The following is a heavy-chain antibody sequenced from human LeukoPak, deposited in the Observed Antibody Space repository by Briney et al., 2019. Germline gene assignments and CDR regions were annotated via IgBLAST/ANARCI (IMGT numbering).Heavy chain of an antibody. CDR2: IYYSGST. J-gene: IGHJ6*02. CDR3: ARATFLEWLSRHKSRKHYYYYGMDV. D-gene: IGHD3-3*01. Sequence: SETLSLTCTVSGGSISSYYWSWIRQPPGKGLEWIGYIYYSGSTNYNPSLKSRVTISVDTSKNQFSLKLSSVTAADTAVYYRARATFLEWLSRHKSRKHYYYYGMDVWGQGTTVTVSS. CDR1: GGSISSYY. V-gene: IGHV4-59*01.